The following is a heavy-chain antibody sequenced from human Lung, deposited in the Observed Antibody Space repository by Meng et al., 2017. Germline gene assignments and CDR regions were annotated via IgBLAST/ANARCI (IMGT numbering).Heavy chain of an antibody. V-gene: IGHV4-34*01. CDR1: GGSFNDYY. Sequence: QVQLQQWGAGLLKPSETLPLTVVVSGGSFNDYYWSWIRPPPGKGLEWIGEINHSGSTNYNPSLESRATISVDTSQNNLSLKLSSVTAADSAVYYCARGPTTMAHDFDYWGQGTLVTVSS. CDR2: INHSGST. J-gene: IGHJ4*02. D-gene: IGHD4-11*01. CDR3: ARGPTTMAHDFDY.